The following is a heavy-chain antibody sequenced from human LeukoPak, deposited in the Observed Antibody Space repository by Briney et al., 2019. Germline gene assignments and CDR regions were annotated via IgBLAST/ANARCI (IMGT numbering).Heavy chain of an antibody. CDR3: ARGREKNYVWGSYRKDYYFDY. CDR2: IYYIGST. CDR1: GGSISSYY. V-gene: IGHV4-59*12. D-gene: IGHD3-16*02. J-gene: IGHJ4*02. Sequence: SPETLSLTCTVSGGSISSYYWSWIRQPPGKGLEWIGYIYYIGSTNYNSSLKSRVTISVDTSKNQFSLKLSSVTAADTAVYYCARGREKNYVWGSYRKDYYFDYWGQGTLVTVSS.